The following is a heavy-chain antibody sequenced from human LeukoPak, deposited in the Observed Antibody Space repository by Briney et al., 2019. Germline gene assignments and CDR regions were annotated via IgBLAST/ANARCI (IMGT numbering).Heavy chain of an antibody. CDR2: ISYDGSNK. CDR1: GFTFSSYG. CDR3: ARGGFSVLRYFDWSTEDYYYGMDV. V-gene: IGHV3-30*03. D-gene: IGHD3-9*01. J-gene: IGHJ6*02. Sequence: PGMSLRLSCAASGFTFSSYGMHWVRQAPGKGLEWVAVISYDGSNKYYADSVKGRFTISRDNSKNTLYLQMNSLRAEDTAVYYCARGGFSVLRYFDWSTEDYYYGMDVWGQGTTVTVSS.